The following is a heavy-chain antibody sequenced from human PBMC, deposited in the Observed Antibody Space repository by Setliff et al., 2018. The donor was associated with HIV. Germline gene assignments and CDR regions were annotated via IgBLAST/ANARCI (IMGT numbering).Heavy chain of an antibody. J-gene: IGHJ3*02. CDR3: ARATLHWPLDI. Sequence: QSGGSLRLSCAVSGFTFRNYDMHWVRQAPGKGLEWVSGIGTVGDTYYADSVKGRFTISGDNSKNMVYMQLNSLRAEDTAVYFCARATLHWPLDIWGQGTMVTVSS. D-gene: IGHD1-1*01. CDR2: IGTVGDT. V-gene: IGHV3-13*01. CDR1: GFTFRNYD.